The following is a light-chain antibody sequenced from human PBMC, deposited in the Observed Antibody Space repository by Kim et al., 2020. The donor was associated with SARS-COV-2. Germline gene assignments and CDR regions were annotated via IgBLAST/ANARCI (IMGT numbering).Light chain of an antibody. J-gene: IGLJ3*02. V-gene: IGLV2-14*03. Sequence: GQPITSSGTGNSSDVGGHNYVCWYQQHPGKAPKLMIYDVSTRPSGVSNRFSGSKSGNTASLTISGLQAEDEADYYCSSYTSSSTWVFGGGTQLTVL. CDR2: DVS. CDR1: SSDVGGHNY. CDR3: SSYTSSSTWV.